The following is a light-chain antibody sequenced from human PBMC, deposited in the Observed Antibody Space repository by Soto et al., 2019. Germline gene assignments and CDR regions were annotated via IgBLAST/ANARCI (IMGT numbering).Light chain of an antibody. J-gene: IGLJ3*02. CDR3: QTWGSGRV. V-gene: IGLV4-69*01. CDR2: LNTDGTH. CDR1: SGHSDYT. Sequence: QPVLTQSPSASASLGASVKLTCTLSSGHSDYTIAWHQQQPQKGPRFLMILNTDGTHIKGDVIPDRFSGSTSGAERYLTISSLQSEDEADYYCQTWGSGRVFGGGTKLTVL.